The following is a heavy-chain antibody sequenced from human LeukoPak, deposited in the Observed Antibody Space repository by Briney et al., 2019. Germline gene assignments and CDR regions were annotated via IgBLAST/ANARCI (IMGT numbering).Heavy chain of an antibody. D-gene: IGHD3-10*01. CDR2: ISGSGGST. CDR1: GFTFSSYG. CDR3: AKGSGSYYNYFDY. V-gene: IGHV3-23*01. J-gene: IGHJ4*02. Sequence: GGSLRLSCAASGFTFSSYGMSWVRQAPGKGLEWVSAISGSGGSTYYADSVKGRFTISRDNSKNTLYLQMNSLRAEGTAVYYCAKGSGSYYNYFDYWGQGTLVTVSS.